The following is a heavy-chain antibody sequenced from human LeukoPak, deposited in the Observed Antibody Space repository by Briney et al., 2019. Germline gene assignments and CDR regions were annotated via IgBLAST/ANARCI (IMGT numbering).Heavy chain of an antibody. D-gene: IGHD3-10*01. CDR3: ARGGRSKVRGAPTCWFDP. J-gene: IGHJ5*02. CDR2: IYYSGST. Sequence: SQTLSLTCTVSGGSISSGGYYWSWIRQHPGKGLEWIGYIYYSGSTYYNPSLKSRVTISVDTSKNQFSLKLSSVTAADTAVYYCARGGRSKVRGAPTCWFDPWGQGTLVTVSS. V-gene: IGHV4-31*03. CDR1: GGSISSGGYY.